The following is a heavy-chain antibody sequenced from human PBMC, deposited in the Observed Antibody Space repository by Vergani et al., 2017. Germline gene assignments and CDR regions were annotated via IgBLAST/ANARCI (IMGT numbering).Heavy chain of an antibody. Sequence: QVQLVQSGAEVKKPGASVKVSCKASGYTFTGYYMHWVRQAPGQGLEWMGWISAYNGNTNYAQKLQGRVTTTTDTSTSTAYMELRSLRSDDTAVYYCARWGGDLTGDAFDIWGQGTMVTVSS. CDR1: GYTFTGYY. D-gene: IGHD7-27*01. V-gene: IGHV1-18*04. CDR2: ISAYNGNT. J-gene: IGHJ3*02. CDR3: ARWGGDLTGDAFDI.